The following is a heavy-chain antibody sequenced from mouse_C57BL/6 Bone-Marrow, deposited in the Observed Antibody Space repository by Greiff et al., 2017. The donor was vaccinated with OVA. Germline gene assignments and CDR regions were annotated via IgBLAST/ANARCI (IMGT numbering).Heavy chain of an antibody. V-gene: IGHV14-4*01. Sequence: EVQLQQSGAELVRPGASVKLSCTASGFTIKDDYMHWVKERPEQGLEWIGWIDPENGDTEYASKFQGKATITADTSSKTVYLHLSSLTAEDTAVYYCTTYGYWGQGTTLTVSS. CDR1: GFTIKDDY. CDR3: TTYGY. CDR2: IDPENGDT. D-gene: IGHD1-1*01. J-gene: IGHJ2*01.